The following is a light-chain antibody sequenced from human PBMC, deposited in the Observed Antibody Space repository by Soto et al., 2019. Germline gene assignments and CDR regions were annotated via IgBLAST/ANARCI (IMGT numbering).Light chain of an antibody. J-gene: IGKJ2*01. V-gene: IGKV3-11*01. CDR2: DAS. Sequence: EIVLTQSPATLSLSPGERATLSCRASQSVGSYLVWYQHKPGQAPRLLIYDASNRAPGIPARFSGSGSGTDFTLTISSLEPEDFAVYYCQQRSNWPRGTFGQGTKLESK. CDR3: QQRSNWPRGT. CDR1: QSVGSY.